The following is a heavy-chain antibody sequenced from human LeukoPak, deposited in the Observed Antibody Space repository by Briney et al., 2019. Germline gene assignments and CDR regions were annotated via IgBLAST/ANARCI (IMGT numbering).Heavy chain of an antibody. Sequence: SETLSLTCTVSGGSISSYYWGWIRQPPGKGLEWIGSIYYSGSTYYNSSLKSRVTISVDTSKNQFSLKLSSVTAADTAVYYCARHERQWLVSGWGQGTTVTVSS. D-gene: IGHD6-19*01. J-gene: IGHJ6*02. CDR1: GGSISSYY. CDR3: ARHERQWLVSG. V-gene: IGHV4-39*01. CDR2: IYYSGST.